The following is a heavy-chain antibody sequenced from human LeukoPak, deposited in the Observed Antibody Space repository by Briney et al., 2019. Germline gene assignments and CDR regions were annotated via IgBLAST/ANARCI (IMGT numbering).Heavy chain of an antibody. J-gene: IGHJ4*02. CDR1: GFTFSSNA. D-gene: IGHD6-13*01. Sequence: GGSLRLSCAASGFTFSSNAMSWVRQAPGKGLEWVSGISGSGGSTYYADSVKGRFTISRDNSKNTLYLQMNRLRVEDTAVFYCAKDIAGVGRSLFDYWGQGTLVTVSS. CDR3: AKDIAGVGRSLFDY. CDR2: ISGSGGST. V-gene: IGHV3-23*01.